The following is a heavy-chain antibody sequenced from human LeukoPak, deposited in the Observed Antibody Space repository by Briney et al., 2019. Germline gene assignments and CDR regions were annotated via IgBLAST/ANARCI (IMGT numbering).Heavy chain of an antibody. J-gene: IGHJ4*02. CDR2: IYSGGST. CDR3: ARDSWELPRDYFDY. D-gene: IGHD1-26*01. CDR1: GFTVSSNY. Sequence: GGSLRLSCAASGFTVSSNYMSRVRQAPGKGLEWVSVIYSGGSTYYVDSVKGRFTISRDNSKNTLYLQMNSLRAEDTAVYYCARDSWELPRDYFDYWGQGTLVTVSS. V-gene: IGHV3-66*01.